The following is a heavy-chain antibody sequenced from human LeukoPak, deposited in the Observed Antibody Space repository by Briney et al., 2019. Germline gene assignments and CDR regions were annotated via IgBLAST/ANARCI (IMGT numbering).Heavy chain of an antibody. CDR2: MNPNSGNT. D-gene: IGHD3-10*01. V-gene: IGHV1-8*01. CDR3: ARSIVGHYYGSGSYTDY. Sequence: GASVKVSCKASGYTFTSYDINWVRQATGQGLEWMGWMNPNSGNTGYAQKFQGRVTMTRNTSISTAYMELSSLRSEDTAVYYCARSIVGHYYGSGSYTDYWGQGTLVTVSS. CDR1: GYTFTSYD. J-gene: IGHJ4*02.